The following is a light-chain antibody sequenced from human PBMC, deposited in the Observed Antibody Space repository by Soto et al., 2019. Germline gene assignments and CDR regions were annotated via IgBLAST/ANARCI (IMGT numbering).Light chain of an antibody. CDR3: QQYASLPLT. CDR1: QSVRSNY. Sequence: EIVLTQSPGTLSLSSGERATLSCRASQSVRSNYLAWYQQKLGQAPRLLIYGASSRATGIPDRFGGSGSGTDFTLTISRLEPEDFAVYYCQQYASLPLTFGGGTKVEIK. V-gene: IGKV3-20*01. J-gene: IGKJ4*01. CDR2: GAS.